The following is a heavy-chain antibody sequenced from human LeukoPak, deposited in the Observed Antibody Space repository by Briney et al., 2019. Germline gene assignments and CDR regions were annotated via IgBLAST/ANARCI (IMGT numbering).Heavy chain of an antibody. CDR2: ISAYNGNT. V-gene: IGHV1-18*01. CDR1: GYTFTSYD. CDR3: ARFDILTGYYIPTPTNRYFDY. Sequence: ASVKVSCKASGYTFTSYDINWVRQAPGQGLEWMGWISAYNGNTNYAQKLQGRVTMTTDTSTSTAYMELRSLRSDDTAVYYCARFDILTGYYIPTPTNRYFDYWGQGTLVTVSS. D-gene: IGHD3-9*01. J-gene: IGHJ4*02.